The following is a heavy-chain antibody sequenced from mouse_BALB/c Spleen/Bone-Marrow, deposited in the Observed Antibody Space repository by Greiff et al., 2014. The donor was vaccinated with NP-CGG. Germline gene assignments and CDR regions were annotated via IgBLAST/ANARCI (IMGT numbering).Heavy chain of an antibody. D-gene: IGHD1-2*01. CDR2: ISDGGSYT. CDR3: ARVLRPHYYAMDY. CDR1: GFTFSDYY. Sequence: EVKLMESGGGLVKPGGSLKLSCAASGFTFSDYYMYWVRQTPEKRLKWVATISDGGSYTYYPDSVKGRFTISRDNAKNNLHLQMSSLKSEDTAMYYCARVLRPHYYAMDYWGQGTSVTVSS. J-gene: IGHJ4*01. V-gene: IGHV5-4*02.